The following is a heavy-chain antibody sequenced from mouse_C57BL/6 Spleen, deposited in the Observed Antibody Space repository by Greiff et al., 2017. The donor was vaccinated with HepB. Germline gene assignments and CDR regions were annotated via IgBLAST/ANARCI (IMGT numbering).Heavy chain of an antibody. V-gene: IGHV1-18*01. D-gene: IGHD1-1*01. J-gene: IGHJ4*01. CDR2: ITPNNGGT. CDR1: GYTFTDYN. Sequence: EVQLQQSGPELVKPGASVKIPCKASGYTFTDYNMDWVKQSHGKSLEWIGDITPNNGGTIYNQKFKGKSTLTVDKSSSTAYLELRSLTSEDTAVYYWAIYYGSSYYYAMDYWGQGTSVTVSA. CDR3: AIYYGSSYYYAMDY.